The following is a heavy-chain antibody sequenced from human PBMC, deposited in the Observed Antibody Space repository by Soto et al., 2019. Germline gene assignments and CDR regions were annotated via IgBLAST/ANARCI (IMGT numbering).Heavy chain of an antibody. Sequence: QVQLVESGGGVVQPGRSLRLSCAASGFTFNSYAMHWVRQAPGKGLEWVAIISDDGSNKHYADSVKGRFTISRDHSENTLYLQMNSLRAEDTAMYYCARGIVGATEVGVDYWGQGTLVTVSS. D-gene: IGHD1-26*01. CDR1: GFTFNSYA. CDR3: ARGIVGATEVGVDY. V-gene: IGHV3-30-3*01. J-gene: IGHJ4*02. CDR2: ISDDGSNK.